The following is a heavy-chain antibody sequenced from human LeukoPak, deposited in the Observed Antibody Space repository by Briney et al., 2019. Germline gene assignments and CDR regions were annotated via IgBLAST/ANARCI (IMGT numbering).Heavy chain of an antibody. J-gene: IGHJ4*02. CDR1: GFTFSSYE. CDR2: IYYSGST. Sequence: GSLRLSCAASGFTFSSYEMNWVRQAPGKGLEWIGYIYYSGSTNYNPSLKSRVTISVDTSKNQFSLKLSSVTAADTAVYYCARGMRSYDYWGQGTLVTVSS. V-gene: IGHV4-59*01. CDR3: ARGMRSYDY. D-gene: IGHD1-26*01.